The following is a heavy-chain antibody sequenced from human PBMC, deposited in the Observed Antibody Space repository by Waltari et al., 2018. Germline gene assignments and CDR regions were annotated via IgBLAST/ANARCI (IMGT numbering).Heavy chain of an antibody. CDR2: VSYSGTT. J-gene: IGHJ3*01. CDR1: GVSITSNSHY. D-gene: IGHD5-12*01. V-gene: IGHV4-39*01. Sequence: QLQLQESGPTLVRPSETLSLICRVSGVSITSNSHYWAGIRQSPGQGLEWIGTVSYSGTTYIRPSLKSRVSVSRDTSKNQVSLILGSVTAADMAVYYCATYIGASVGTAAFDVWGQGTMVTVSS. CDR3: ATYIGASVGTAAFDV.